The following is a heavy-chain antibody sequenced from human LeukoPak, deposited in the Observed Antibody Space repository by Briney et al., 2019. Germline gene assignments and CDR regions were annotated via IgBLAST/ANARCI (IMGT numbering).Heavy chain of an antibody. CDR1: GGSISSYY. D-gene: IGHD6-6*01. J-gene: IGHJ6*03. V-gene: IGHV4-59*08. CDR3: ARLGSSSGYYYYYMDV. Sequence: SETLSLTCTVSGGSISSYYWSWIRQPPGKGLEWIGYIYYSGSINYNPSLKSRVTISVDTSKNQFSLKLSSVTAADTAVYYCARLGSSSGYYYYYMDVWGKGTTVTVSS. CDR2: IYYSGSI.